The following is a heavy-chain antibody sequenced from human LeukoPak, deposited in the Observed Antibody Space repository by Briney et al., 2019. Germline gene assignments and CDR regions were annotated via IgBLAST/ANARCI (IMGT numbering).Heavy chain of an antibody. CDR3: ARSYYDFWSGSDAFDI. V-gene: IGHV1-8*03. J-gene: IGHJ3*02. CDR2: MNPNSGNT. Sequence: GASVKLSCKASGYTFTSYDINWVRQATGQGLEWMGWMNPNSGNTGYAQKFQGRVTITRNTSISTAYMELSSLRSEDTAVYYCARSYYDFWSGSDAFDIWGQGTMVTVSS. CDR1: GYTFTSYD. D-gene: IGHD3-3*01.